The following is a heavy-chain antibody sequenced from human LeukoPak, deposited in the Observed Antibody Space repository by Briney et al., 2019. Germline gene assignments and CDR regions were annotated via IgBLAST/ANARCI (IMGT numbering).Heavy chain of an antibody. D-gene: IGHD2-2*01. Sequence: SQTLSLTCAVSGGSISSGGYYWSWLRQHPGRGLEWLGYIYYSGSTYYNPSLKSRVTISVDTSKNQFSLKLSSVTAADTAVYYCARDQYCSSTSCPSYYYYGMDVWGKGTTVTVSS. CDR1: GGSISSGGYY. V-gene: IGHV4-31*11. CDR2: IYYSGST. CDR3: ARDQYCSSTSCPSYYYYGMDV. J-gene: IGHJ6*04.